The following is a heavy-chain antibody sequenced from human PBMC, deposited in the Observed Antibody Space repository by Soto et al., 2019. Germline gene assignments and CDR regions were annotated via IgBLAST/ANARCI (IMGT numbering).Heavy chain of an antibody. CDR1: GGSISSSTYY. V-gene: IGHV4-39*01. D-gene: IGHD2-21*02. CDR3: ASRSPFCGGTCYSVGHVDI. Sequence: PSETLSLTCTVSGGSISSSTYYWAWIRQPPGKGLHWIGSVSNSGGTYFNPSLKSRVTISVDTSKNQFSLNLNSLTASDTAVYECASRSPFCGGTCYSVGHVDICGQGTLVT. CDR2: VSNSGGT. J-gene: IGHJ3*02.